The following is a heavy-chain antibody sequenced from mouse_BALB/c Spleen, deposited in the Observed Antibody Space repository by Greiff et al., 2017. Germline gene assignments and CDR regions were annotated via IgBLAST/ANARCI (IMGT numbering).Heavy chain of an antibody. CDR2: INPYNGDT. CDR3: GRESLGGTRYFDY. V-gene: IGHV1-37*01. Sequence: EVQRVESGPELVKPGASVKISCKASGYSFTGYFMNWVKQSHGKSLEWIGRINPYNGDTFYNQKFKGKATLTVDKSSSTAHMELLSLTSEDSAVYYCGRESLGGTRYFDYWGQGTTLTVSA. D-gene: IGHD1-1*02. CDR1: GYSFTGYF. J-gene: IGHJ2*01.